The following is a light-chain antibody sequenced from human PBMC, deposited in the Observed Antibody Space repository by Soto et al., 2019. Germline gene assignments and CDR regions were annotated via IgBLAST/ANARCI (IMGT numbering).Light chain of an antibody. Sequence: DIQMTQSPSTLSASIGDRVTITCRASQSVNNWLAWYQQQPGKAPKLLIFDASTLEVGVPSRFSGIGSGTEFTLTVSSLLPDDFATYYCQQQNTFGQGTKLEIK. V-gene: IGKV1-5*01. CDR1: QSVNNW. CDR2: DAS. J-gene: IGKJ2*01. CDR3: QQQNT.